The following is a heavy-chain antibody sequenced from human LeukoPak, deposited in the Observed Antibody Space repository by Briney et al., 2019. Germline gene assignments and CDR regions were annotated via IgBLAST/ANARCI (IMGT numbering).Heavy chain of an antibody. D-gene: IGHD1-26*01. Sequence: SETLSLTCTVSGGSISSSSYYWGWIRQPPGTGLEWIGSIYHSGTTYYNASLKSRVAISVDTSNNQFSLELSSVTAADTAVYYCARRSGSRLDWGQGTLVTVSS. J-gene: IGHJ4*02. CDR1: GGSISSSSYY. CDR2: IYHSGTT. CDR3: ARRSGSRLD. V-gene: IGHV4-39*07.